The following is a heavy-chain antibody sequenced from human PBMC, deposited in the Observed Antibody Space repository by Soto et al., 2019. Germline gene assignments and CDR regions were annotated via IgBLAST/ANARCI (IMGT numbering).Heavy chain of an antibody. D-gene: IGHD3-22*01. Sequence: LRLSCAASGFTFSSFGMHWVRQAPGKGLEWVAVISSGGGFKYDADSVKGRFTISRDNSKNTLYLQMNSLRAEDTAIYYCAKETHSNGYGSYFDYWGQGVLVTVSS. CDR3: AKETHSNGYGSYFDY. CDR1: GFTFSSFG. CDR2: ISSGGGFK. V-gene: IGHV3-30*18. J-gene: IGHJ4*02.